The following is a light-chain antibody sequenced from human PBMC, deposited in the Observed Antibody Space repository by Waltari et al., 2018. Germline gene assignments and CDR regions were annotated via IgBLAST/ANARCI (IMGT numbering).Light chain of an antibody. CDR1: SSTMGNNY. V-gene: IGLV1-51*02. J-gene: IGLJ2*01. Sequence: QSVLTQPPAVSAAPRQKVTISCSASSSTMGNNYGSWYQHLPGTAPKLLIYENNKRPSGIPDRFSGSKSGTSATLAITGLQTGDEADYYCGTWDTSLRTVFGGGTKVTVL. CDR2: ENN. CDR3: GTWDTSLRTV.